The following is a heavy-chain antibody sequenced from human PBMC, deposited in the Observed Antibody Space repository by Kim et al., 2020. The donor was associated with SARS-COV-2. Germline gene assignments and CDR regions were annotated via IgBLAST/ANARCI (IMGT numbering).Heavy chain of an antibody. CDR3: VRQVAGSNFDV. V-gene: IGHV3-23*01. Sequence: YAESVKGRFTISRDNSKNTVYLQLNILRAEDTAMYYCVRQVAGSNFDVWGQGTMVTVSS. J-gene: IGHJ3*01. D-gene: IGHD2-15*01.